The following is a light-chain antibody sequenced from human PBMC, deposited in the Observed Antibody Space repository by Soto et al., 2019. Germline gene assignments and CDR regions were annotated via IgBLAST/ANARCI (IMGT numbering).Light chain of an antibody. CDR2: DAA. CDR3: QQRSNWPPST. V-gene: IGKV3-11*01. CDR1: QSVSSY. J-gene: IGKJ3*01. Sequence: EIVLTQSPATLSLSPGERATLSCLASQSVSSYVAWYQQKPGQAPRLLSYDAANRATGIPARFIGSGSGTDFTLTISSLEPEEFAVYYCQQRSNWPPSTFGPGTKVDIK.